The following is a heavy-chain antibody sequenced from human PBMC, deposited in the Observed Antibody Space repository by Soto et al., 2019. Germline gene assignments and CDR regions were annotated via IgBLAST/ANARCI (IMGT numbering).Heavy chain of an antibody. J-gene: IGHJ5*02. CDR3: ARGPPYYDFWSGSKGGFDP. CDR1: GGSISSSSYY. D-gene: IGHD3-3*01. CDR2: IYYSGST. Sequence: SEPLSLTCTVSGGSISSSSYYWGWIRQPPGKGLEWIGSIYYSGSTYYNPSLKSRVTISVDTSKNQFSLKLSSVTAADTAVYYCARGPPYYDFWSGSKGGFDPWGQGTQVTVSS. V-gene: IGHV4-39*07.